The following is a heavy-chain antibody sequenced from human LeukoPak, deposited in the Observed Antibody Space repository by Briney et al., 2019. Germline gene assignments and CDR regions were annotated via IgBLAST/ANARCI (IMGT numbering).Heavy chain of an antibody. Sequence: GGSLRLSCAASGFTFSSYAMSWVRQAPGKGLEWVSAISGSGGSTYYADSVKGRFTISRDNSKNTLYLQMNSLRAEDTAVYYCAKDSPSKELLLEDGYFDYWGQGTLVTVSS. V-gene: IGHV3-23*01. D-gene: IGHD1-26*01. CDR1: GFTFSSYA. CDR2: ISGSGGST. J-gene: IGHJ4*02. CDR3: AKDSPSKELLLEDGYFDY.